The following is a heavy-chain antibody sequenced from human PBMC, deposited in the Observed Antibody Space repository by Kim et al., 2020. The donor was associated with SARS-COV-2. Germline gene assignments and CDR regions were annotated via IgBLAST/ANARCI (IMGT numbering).Heavy chain of an antibody. CDR2: IYPGDSAT. D-gene: IGHD1-1*01. Sequence: GESLKISCKASGHTFTSYWIGWVRQMPGKGLEWMGIIYPGDSATTYSPSFRGQVIISADKSITTTYLHWSTLKASDTAMYYCATHHTTGTSSAFDVWGQGTMVTVSS. CDR3: ATHHTTGTSSAFDV. CDR1: GHTFTSYW. V-gene: IGHV5-51*01. J-gene: IGHJ3*01.